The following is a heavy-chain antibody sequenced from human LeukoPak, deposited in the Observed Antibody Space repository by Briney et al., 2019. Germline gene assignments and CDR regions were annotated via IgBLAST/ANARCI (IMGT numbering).Heavy chain of an antibody. CDR1: GYTFNSYD. J-gene: IGHJ4*01. D-gene: IGHD3-22*01. CDR2: MNPNSGNT. Sequence: SVKAPCKASGYTFNSYDINWMRQATGEGLEWMGWMNPNSGNTGYEQKFQGRVTITRNTSISTAYMELSSLRTEDTAVYYCARGRSSGHDYWGQGTLVTVSA. CDR3: ARGRSSGHDY. V-gene: IGHV1-8*03.